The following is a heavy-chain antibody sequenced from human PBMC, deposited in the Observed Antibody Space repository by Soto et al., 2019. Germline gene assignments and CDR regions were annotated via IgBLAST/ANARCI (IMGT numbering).Heavy chain of an antibody. Sequence: QVQLVESGGGVVQPGRSLRLSCAASGFTFSSYGMHWVRQAPGKGLEWVAVISYDGSNKYYADSVKGRFTISRDNSKNTLYLQMNSLRAEDTAVYYCAKAPIIAARPGIDYWGQGTLVTVSS. V-gene: IGHV3-30*18. CDR3: AKAPIIAARPGIDY. CDR1: GFTFSSYG. D-gene: IGHD6-6*01. CDR2: ISYDGSNK. J-gene: IGHJ4*02.